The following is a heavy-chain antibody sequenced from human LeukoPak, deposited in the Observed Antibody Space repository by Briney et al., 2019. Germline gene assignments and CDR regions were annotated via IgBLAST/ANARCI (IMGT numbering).Heavy chain of an antibody. J-gene: IGHJ4*02. Sequence: SETPSLTCTVSGGSISSYYWSWIRQPPGKGLEWIGYIYYSGSTNYNPSLKSRVTISVDTSKNQFSLKLSSVTAAGTAVYYCARGGYNSLYFDYWGQGTLVTVSS. CDR1: GGSISSYY. CDR3: ARGGYNSLYFDY. D-gene: IGHD5-24*01. CDR2: IYYSGST. V-gene: IGHV4-59*12.